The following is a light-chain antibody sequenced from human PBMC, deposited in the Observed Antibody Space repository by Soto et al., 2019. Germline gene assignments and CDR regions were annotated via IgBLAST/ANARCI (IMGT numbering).Light chain of an antibody. CDR1: ASDIGNYNY. CDR3: SSYTAYTTLWV. V-gene: IGLV2-14*01. J-gene: IGLJ3*02. CDR2: GVS. Sequence: QSVLTQPASVSGSPGQSITISCTGTASDIGNYNYVSWYRLHPGKAPKLLIYGVSNRPSGVSNRFSGSKSGNAASLTISGLQAEDEADYYCSSYTAYTTLWVFGGGT.